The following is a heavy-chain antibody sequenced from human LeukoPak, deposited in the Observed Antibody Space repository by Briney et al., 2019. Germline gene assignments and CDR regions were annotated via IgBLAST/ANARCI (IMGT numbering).Heavy chain of an antibody. Sequence: GGSLRLSCAASGFTSSSYWMSWVRQASGKGLEWVANIKEDGSEKYYVDSVKGRFTISRDTSRNTLFLQMNSLRTEDTAVYYCAKDWGQVPASISGHWGQGTLVTVSS. D-gene: IGHD2-2*01. CDR3: AKDWGQVPASISGH. CDR2: IKEDGSEK. CDR1: GFTSSSYW. J-gene: IGHJ1*01. V-gene: IGHV3-7*01.